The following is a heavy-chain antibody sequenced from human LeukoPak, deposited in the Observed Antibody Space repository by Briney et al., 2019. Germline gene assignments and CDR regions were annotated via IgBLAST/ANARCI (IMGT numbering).Heavy chain of an antibody. J-gene: IGHJ4*02. CDR1: GYTFTHYG. V-gene: IGHV1-18*03. CDR3: ARDPSLAVAGIRLFDY. D-gene: IGHD6-19*01. Sequence: ASVNVSCKTSGYTFTHYGISWVRQAPGQGLEWMGWISVYNGNPRYAQKVQGRVTMTTDTSTNTAYMEVNSLRSDDMAIYYCARDPSLAVAGIRLFDYWGQGTLVIVSS. CDR2: ISVYNGNP.